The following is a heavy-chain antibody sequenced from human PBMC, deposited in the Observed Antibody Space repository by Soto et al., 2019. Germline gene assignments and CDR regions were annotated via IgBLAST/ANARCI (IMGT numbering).Heavy chain of an antibody. V-gene: IGHV3-30*09. CDR1: GFSVSAYT. Sequence: QVQLVESGGGVVQPGRSLRLSCAASGFSVSAYTVHWVRQAPGKGLEWVAVISSDGNHKYYTDSVKGRFAISRDTATNAVFLQMGSLGPGDAAAYGCASWGQPLVEYWGQGTLVTVSS. CDR3: ASWGQPLVEY. J-gene: IGHJ4*02. D-gene: IGHD7-27*01. CDR2: ISSDGNHK.